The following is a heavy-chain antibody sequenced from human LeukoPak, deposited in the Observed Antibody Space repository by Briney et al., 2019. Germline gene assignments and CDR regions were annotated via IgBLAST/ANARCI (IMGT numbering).Heavy chain of an antibody. CDR2: IYYSGST. Sequence: SETLSLTCTVSGGSISSYYWSWIRQPPGKGLEWIGYIYYSGSTNYNPSLKSRVTISVDTSKNQFSLKLSSVTAADTAIYYCARDLRTYSSGPIYPWGQGTLVTVSS. V-gene: IGHV4-59*01. J-gene: IGHJ5*02. D-gene: IGHD6-19*01. CDR1: GGSISSYY. CDR3: ARDLRTYSSGPIYP.